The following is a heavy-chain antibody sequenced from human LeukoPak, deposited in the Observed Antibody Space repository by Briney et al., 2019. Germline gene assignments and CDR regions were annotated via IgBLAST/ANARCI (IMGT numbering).Heavy chain of an antibody. CDR1: GFTFSSYA. J-gene: IGHJ6*03. V-gene: IGHV3-23*01. CDR2: ISGSGSGT. CDR3: ARDPLTLYDYYMDV. Sequence: GGSLRLSCAASGFTFSSYAMSWVRQAPGEGLQWVSGISGSGSGTYYADSVRGRFTISRDNSKNTLYLQMDSLRAEDTAVYYCARDPLTLYDYYMDVWGKGTTVTVSS. D-gene: IGHD3-9*01.